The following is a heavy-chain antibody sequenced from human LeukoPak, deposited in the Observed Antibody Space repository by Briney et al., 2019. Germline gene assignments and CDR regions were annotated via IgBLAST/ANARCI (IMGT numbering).Heavy chain of an antibody. CDR2: ISGSGGST. J-gene: IGHJ4*02. CDR1: GGSVSDYY. D-gene: IGHD3-22*01. Sequence: ETLSLTCTISGGSVSDYYWSWIRQSPGKGLEWVSAISGSGGSTFYADSVKGRFTISRDNSKNTLYLQMNSLRAEDTAVYYCAKDYYDSSGYYYYWGQGTLVTVSS. V-gene: IGHV3-23*01. CDR3: AKDYYDSSGYYYY.